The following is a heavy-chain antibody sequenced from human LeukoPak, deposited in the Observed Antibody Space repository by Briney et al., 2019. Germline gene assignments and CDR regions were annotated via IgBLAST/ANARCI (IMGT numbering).Heavy chain of an antibody. Sequence: PSETLSLTCTVSGGSISSYYWSWIRQPPGKGLEWIGYIYYSGSTNYNPSLKSRVTISVDTSKNQFSLKLSSVTAADTAVSSLAGGRFGYSSSSDYWGQGTLVTVSS. V-gene: IGHV4-59*01. CDR3: AGGRFGYSSSSDY. CDR1: GGSISSYY. CDR2: IYYSGST. J-gene: IGHJ4*02. D-gene: IGHD6-6*01.